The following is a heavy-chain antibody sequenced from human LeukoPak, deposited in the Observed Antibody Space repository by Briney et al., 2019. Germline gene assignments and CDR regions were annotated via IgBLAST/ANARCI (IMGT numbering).Heavy chain of an antibody. V-gene: IGHV4-4*02. J-gene: IGHJ5*02. CDR3: ARGLNWLDP. CDR2: VHLSGRT. CDR1: GGSISSTNW. Sequence: SGTLSLTCGVSGGSISSTNWWTWVRQPPGEGLEWIGEVHLSGRTNYNPSLESRVTMSVDMSENHISLKLPSVTAADTAVYYCARGLNWLDPWGQGILVTVPS.